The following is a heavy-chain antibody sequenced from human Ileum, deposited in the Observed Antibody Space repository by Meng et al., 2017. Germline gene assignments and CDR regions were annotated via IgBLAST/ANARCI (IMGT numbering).Heavy chain of an antibody. J-gene: IGHJ4*02. CDR1: GYTFTTSY. Sequence: VQLVQSGAGVEKPGASVKVSCKASGYTFTTSYAHWVRQAPGQGLEWMGVINAGSGDTGYAQKFQGRLTMTRDTSTSTLYMELSSLRSEDTAVYYCAKDSHGYGDGSHWGQGTLVTVSS. D-gene: IGHD4-17*01. CDR2: INAGSGDT. CDR3: AKDSHGYGDGSH. V-gene: IGHV1-46*01.